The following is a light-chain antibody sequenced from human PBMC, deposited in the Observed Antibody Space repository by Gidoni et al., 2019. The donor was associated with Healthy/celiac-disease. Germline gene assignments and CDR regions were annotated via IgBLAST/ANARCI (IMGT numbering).Light chain of an antibody. Sequence: QSALTQPASVSGSPGQSITISCTGTSSDVGGYNSVSWYQQHPGKAPKLMIYEVSNRPSGVPDRFSGSKSGNTASLTISGLQAEDEADYYCSSYTSSSTLDVVFGGGTKLTIL. J-gene: IGLJ2*01. CDR3: SSYTSSSTLDVV. CDR1: SSDVGGYNS. V-gene: IGLV2-14*01. CDR2: EVS.